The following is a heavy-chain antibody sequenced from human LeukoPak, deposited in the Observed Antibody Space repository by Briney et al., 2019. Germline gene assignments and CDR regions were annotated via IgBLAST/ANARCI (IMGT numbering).Heavy chain of an antibody. Sequence: PSETLSLTCTVSGGSISSYYWSWIRQPPGKGLEWIGYIYTSGSTNYNPSLKSRVTISVDTSKNQFSLKLSSVTAADTAVYYYARLGNYYGSGTMDVWGKGTTVTVSS. V-gene: IGHV4-4*09. J-gene: IGHJ6*03. CDR1: GGSISSYY. CDR3: ARLGNYYGSGTMDV. CDR2: IYTSGST. D-gene: IGHD3-10*01.